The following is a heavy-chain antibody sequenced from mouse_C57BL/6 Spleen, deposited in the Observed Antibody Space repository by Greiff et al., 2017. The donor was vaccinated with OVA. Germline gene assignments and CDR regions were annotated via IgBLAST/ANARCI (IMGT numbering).Heavy chain of an antibody. D-gene: IGHD3-3*01. CDR3: AREGTSGYFDY. Sequence: VQLQQSGAELVRPGSSVKLSCKASGYTFTSYWMDWVKQRPGQGLEWIGNIYPSDSETHYNQKFKDKATLTVDKSSSTAYMQLSSLTSEDSAVYYCAREGTSGYFDYWGQGTTLTVSS. J-gene: IGHJ2*01. CDR1: GYTFTSYW. CDR2: IYPSDSET. V-gene: IGHV1-61*01.